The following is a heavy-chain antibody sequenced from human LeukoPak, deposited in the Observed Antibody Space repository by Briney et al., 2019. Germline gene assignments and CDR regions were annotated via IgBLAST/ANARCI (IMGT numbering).Heavy chain of an antibody. CDR2: IYSGGSI. J-gene: IGHJ4*02. CDR3: ARGFVYTGLDY. Sequence: GGSLRLSCAASGFTVSSNYMSWVRQAPGKGLEWVSVIYSGGSIYYTDSVKGRFTISRDNSKNTLYLQMNSLRAEDTAVYYCARGFVYTGLDYWGQGTLVTVSS. D-gene: IGHD5/OR15-5a*01. V-gene: IGHV3-66*01. CDR1: GFTVSSNY.